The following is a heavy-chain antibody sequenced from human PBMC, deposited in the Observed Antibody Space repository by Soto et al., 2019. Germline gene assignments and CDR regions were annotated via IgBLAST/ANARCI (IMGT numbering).Heavy chain of an antibody. CDR3: ARDSKGLWFGELLHVFDI. CDR1: GYTFTSYG. V-gene: IGHV1-18*03. Sequence: ASVKVSCKASGYTFTSYGISWVRQAPGQGREWMGWISAYNGNTNDAQKLQGRVTMTTDTSTSTAYVELRSLRSDDMAVYYCARDSKGLWFGELLHVFDIWGPVTRVTFS. D-gene: IGHD3-10*01. CDR2: ISAYNGNT. J-gene: IGHJ3*02.